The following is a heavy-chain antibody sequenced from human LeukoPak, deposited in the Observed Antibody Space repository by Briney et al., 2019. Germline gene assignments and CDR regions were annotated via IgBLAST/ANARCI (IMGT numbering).Heavy chain of an antibody. D-gene: IGHD6-19*01. CDR1: GFTFSSYA. Sequence: GGSLRLSCAASGFTFSSYAMRGVRQAPGKGLEWVSAISGSGGSTYYADSVKGRFTISRDNSKNTLYLQMNSLRAEDTAVYYCAKARQWLVYYFDYWGQGTLVTVSS. J-gene: IGHJ4*02. CDR2: ISGSGGST. V-gene: IGHV3-23*01. CDR3: AKARQWLVYYFDY.